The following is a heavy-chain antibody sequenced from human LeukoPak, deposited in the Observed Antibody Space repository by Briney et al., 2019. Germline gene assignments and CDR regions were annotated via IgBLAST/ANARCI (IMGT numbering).Heavy chain of an antibody. CDR3: AKAGLNYYDSSGYLTDRYDY. CDR1: GFTFSSYD. J-gene: IGHJ4*02. D-gene: IGHD3-22*01. Sequence: PGGSLRLSCAASGFTFSSYDMHWVRQATGKGLEWVSAIGTAGDTYYPGSVKGRFTISRENAKNSLYLQMNSLRAEDTAVYYCAKAGLNYYDSSGYLTDRYDYWGQGTLVTVSS. V-gene: IGHV3-13*01. CDR2: IGTAGDT.